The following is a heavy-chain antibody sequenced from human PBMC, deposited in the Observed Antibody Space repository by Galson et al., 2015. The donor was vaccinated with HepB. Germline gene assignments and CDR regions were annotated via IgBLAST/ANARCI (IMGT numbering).Heavy chain of an antibody. Sequence: QSGAEVKKPGESLKISCKGSGYSFTSYWIGWVRQIPGKGLEWMGIIYPGDSDTRYSPSFRGQVTVSADKSISTAYLQWSSPKASDTAMYYCARQIAVADPPKDVWGQGTTVTVSS. V-gene: IGHV5-51*01. CDR1: GYSFTSYW. CDR2: IYPGDSDT. CDR3: ARQIAVADPPKDV. D-gene: IGHD6-19*01. J-gene: IGHJ6*02.